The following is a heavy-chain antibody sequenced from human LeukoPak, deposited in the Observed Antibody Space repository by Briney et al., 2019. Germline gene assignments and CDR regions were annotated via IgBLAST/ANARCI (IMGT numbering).Heavy chain of an antibody. CDR2: NSHDRIA. CDR1: SGSLNNADCY. Sequence: TMSLTCTVYSGSLNNADCYWNWIRQPPGKGLEGVGHNSHDRIADYSPSLKSRVPISMDRSKNQFSLEPSSLTAADTAAEYRAREVWQVDYWGQGTLVAVSS. CDR3: AREVWQVDY. D-gene: IGHD3-16*01. V-gene: IGHV4-31*10. J-gene: IGHJ4*02.